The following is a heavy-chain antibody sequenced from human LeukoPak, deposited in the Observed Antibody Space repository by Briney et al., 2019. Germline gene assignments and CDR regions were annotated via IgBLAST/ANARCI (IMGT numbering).Heavy chain of an antibody. D-gene: IGHD3-10*01. CDR3: ARDRLLWFGELSSHDAFDI. V-gene: IGHV1-18*01. CDR2: ISAYNGNT. CDR1: GYTFTSYG. Sequence: GASVKVSCKASGYTFTSYGISWVRQAPGQGLEWMGWISAYNGNTNYAQKLQGRVTMTTDTSTSTAYMELRSLRSDDTAVYYRARDRLLWFGELSSHDAFDIWGQGTMVTVSS. J-gene: IGHJ3*02.